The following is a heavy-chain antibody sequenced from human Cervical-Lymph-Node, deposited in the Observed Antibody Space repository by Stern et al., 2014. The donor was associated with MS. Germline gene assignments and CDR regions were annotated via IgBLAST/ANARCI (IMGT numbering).Heavy chain of an antibody. CDR3: ASGRPGIAVAGSHAFDI. V-gene: IGHV1-45*02. D-gene: IGHD6-19*01. J-gene: IGHJ3*02. CDR2: ITPFNGNT. CDR1: GYTFTYRY. Sequence: QVQLVQSGAEVKKTGSSVKVSCKASGYTFTYRYLHWVRQAPGQALEWMGWITPFNGNTNYAKKCQDRVTITRDRSMSTAYMELSSLRSEDTAMYYCASGRPGIAVAGSHAFDIWGQGTMVTVSS.